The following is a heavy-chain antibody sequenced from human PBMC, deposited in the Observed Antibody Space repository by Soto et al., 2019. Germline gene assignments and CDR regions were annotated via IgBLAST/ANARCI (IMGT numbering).Heavy chain of an antibody. Sequence: GGSLRLSCAASGFSFSGYNMTWVRQAPGKELEWVSSISGDSNYIYYADSVQGRFTISRDNAKNSVYLQMNSLKAEDMAVYYCARVVYFDRSAYGLWGQGTMVTVSS. D-gene: IGHD3-22*01. CDR3: ARVVYFDRSAYGL. V-gene: IGHV3-21*01. J-gene: IGHJ3*01. CDR1: GFSFSGYN. CDR2: ISGDSNYI.